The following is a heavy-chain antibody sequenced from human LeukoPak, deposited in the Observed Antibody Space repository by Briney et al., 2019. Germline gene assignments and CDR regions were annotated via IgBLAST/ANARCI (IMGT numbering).Heavy chain of an antibody. Sequence: GGSLRLSCAASGFSFGGKWMHWVRQTPGKGLVWVSRISPDGSVISYADSVKGRFTISRDNAKNTLYLQLNSLTAEDTAVYYCARDFYTDKYHRNGDDFDYWGQGSLVTVSS. CDR1: GFSFGGKW. V-gene: IGHV3-74*01. D-gene: IGHD2-8*01. CDR3: ARDFYTDKYHRNGDDFDY. J-gene: IGHJ4*02. CDR2: ISPDGSVI.